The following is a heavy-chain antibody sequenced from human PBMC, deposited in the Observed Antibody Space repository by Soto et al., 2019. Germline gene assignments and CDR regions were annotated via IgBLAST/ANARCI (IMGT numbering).Heavy chain of an antibody. D-gene: IGHD3-9*01. J-gene: IGHJ6*03. CDR1: GGSFSGYY. V-gene: IGHV4-34*01. CDR2: INHSGST. CDR3: SSVYDILGTYYYTLV. Sequence: SETLYLTCAGYGGSFSGYYWRWIRQPPGKGLEWIGEINHSGSTNYNPSLKSRATISVDTSKNQFSLKLSSVTAEDTAVYYCSSVYDILGTYYYTLVCYKALTRTGSS.